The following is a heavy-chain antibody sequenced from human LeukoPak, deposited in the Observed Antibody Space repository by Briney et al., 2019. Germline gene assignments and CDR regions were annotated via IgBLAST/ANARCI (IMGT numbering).Heavy chain of an antibody. J-gene: IGHJ4*02. V-gene: IGHV3-53*01. CDR2: IYSGGST. D-gene: IGHD3-10*01. CDR3: ARVLYGSGSYSPYFDY. Sequence: GGSLRLSCAASGFTVSSSYMSWVRQAPGKGLEWVSFIYSGGSTYYADSVMGRFTISRDNSKNALYLQMNSLRAEDTAVYYCARVLYGSGSYSPYFDYWGQGTLATVSS. CDR1: GFTVSSSY.